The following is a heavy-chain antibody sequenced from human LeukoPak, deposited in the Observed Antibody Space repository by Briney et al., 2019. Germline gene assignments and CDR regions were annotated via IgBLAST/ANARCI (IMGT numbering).Heavy chain of an antibody. CDR3: ARDALYSSSSGLENDY. CDR1: GGTFSSYT. Sequence: SVKVSCKASGGTFSSYTISWVRPAPGQGLEWMGRIIPILGIANYAQKFQGRVTITADKSTSTAYMELSSLRSEDTAVYYCARDALYSSSSGLENDYWGQGTLVTVSS. D-gene: IGHD6-6*01. CDR2: IIPILGIA. V-gene: IGHV1-69*04. J-gene: IGHJ4*02.